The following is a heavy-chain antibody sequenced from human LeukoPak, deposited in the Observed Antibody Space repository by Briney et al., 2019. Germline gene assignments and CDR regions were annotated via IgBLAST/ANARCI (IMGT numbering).Heavy chain of an antibody. CDR2: IKQDGSEK. CDR1: GFTFSSYW. J-gene: IGHJ4*02. Sequence: GGSLRLSCAASGFTFSSYWMSWVRQAPGKGLEWVANIKQDGSEKYYVDSVKGRFTISRDNAKNSLYLQMNSLRAEDTAVYYCARNWGEYCSSTSCYAHLYYFDYWGQGTLVTVSS. V-gene: IGHV3-7*01. D-gene: IGHD2-2*01. CDR3: ARNWGEYCSSTSCYAHLYYFDY.